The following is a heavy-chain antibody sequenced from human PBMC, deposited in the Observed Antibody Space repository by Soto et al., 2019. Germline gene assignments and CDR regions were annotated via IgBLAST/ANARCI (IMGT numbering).Heavy chain of an antibody. CDR3: AKGVNYFGTGSHFFDI. D-gene: IGHD3-10*01. CDR2: VSFSGNT. J-gene: IGHJ3*02. CDR1: GASLTSGSYY. V-gene: IGHV4-31*03. Sequence: QVLLQESGPGLVKPSQTLSLTCSFSGASLTSGSYYWNWIRQLPGRGLEWIGFVSFSGNTHYNPSLQSRVSISLETSKNQFSLRLDSVTAADTAVYYCAKGVNYFGTGSHFFDIWGQGTLVLVSS.